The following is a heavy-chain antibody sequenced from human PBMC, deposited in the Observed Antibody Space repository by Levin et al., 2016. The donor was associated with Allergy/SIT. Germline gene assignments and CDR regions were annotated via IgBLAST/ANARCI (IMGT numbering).Heavy chain of an antibody. V-gene: IGHV4-31*02. D-gene: IGHD3-3*01. CDR3: ARGEIFLEWLFSSPETPQGMDV. CDR2: IYYSGST. J-gene: IGHJ6*02. Sequence: WIRQPPGKGLEWIGYIYYSGSTYYNPSLKSRVTISVDTSKNQFSLKLSSVTAADTAVYYCARGEIFLEWLFSSPETPQGMDVWGQGTTVTVSS.